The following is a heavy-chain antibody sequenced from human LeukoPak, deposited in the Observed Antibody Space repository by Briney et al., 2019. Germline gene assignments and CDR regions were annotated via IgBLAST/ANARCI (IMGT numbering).Heavy chain of an antibody. CDR3: ARDSGLDV. V-gene: IGHV4-59*01. CDR1: GVSISTYY. J-gene: IGHJ6*02. CDR2: IYYTGST. Sequence: PSETLSLTCTVSGVSISTYYWSWIRQSPGKGLERIGYIYYTGSTNYNPSLKSRVTISVDTSKNQFSLKLSSVTAADTAVYYCARDSGLDVWGQGTTVTVSS. D-gene: IGHD3-10*01.